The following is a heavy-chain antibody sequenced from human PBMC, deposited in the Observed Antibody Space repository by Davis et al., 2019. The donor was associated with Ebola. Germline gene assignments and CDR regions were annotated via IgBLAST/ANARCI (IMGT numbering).Heavy chain of an antibody. CDR3: ARERYCSGGSCYSQYFQH. Sequence: AASVKVSCKASGYTFTSYYMHWVRQAPGQGLEWMGIINPSGGSTSYAQKFQGRVTVTRDTSTSTVYMELSSLRSEDTAVYYCARERYCSGGSCYSQYFQHWGQGTLVTVSS. J-gene: IGHJ1*01. D-gene: IGHD2-15*01. CDR2: INPSGGST. CDR1: GYTFTSYY. V-gene: IGHV1-46*01.